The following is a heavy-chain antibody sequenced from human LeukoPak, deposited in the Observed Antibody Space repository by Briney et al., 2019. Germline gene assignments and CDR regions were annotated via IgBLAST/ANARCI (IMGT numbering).Heavy chain of an antibody. CDR1: GGSFSGYY. V-gene: IGHV4-34*01. CDR3: ARHMVRGVIEKFDY. J-gene: IGHJ4*02. CDR2: INHSGST. D-gene: IGHD3-10*01. Sequence: SEPLSLTCAVYGGSFSGYYWSWIRQPPGKGLEWIGEINHSGSTNYNPSLKSRVTISVDTSKNQSSLKLSSVTAADTAVYYCARHMVRGVIEKFDYWGQGTLVTVSS.